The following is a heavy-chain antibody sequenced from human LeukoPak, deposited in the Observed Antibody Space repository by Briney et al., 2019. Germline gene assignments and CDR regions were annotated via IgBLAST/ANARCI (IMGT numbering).Heavy chain of an antibody. CDR3: ASEAAAAPHTVDV. CDR2: IYYSGST. D-gene: IGHD6-13*01. V-gene: IGHV4-39*07. CDR1: GGSISSSSYY. J-gene: IGHJ6*04. Sequence: SETLSLTCTVSGGSISSSSYYWGWIRQPPGKGLEWIGSIYYSGSTYYNPSLKSRVTISVDTSKNQFSLELSSVTAADTAVYYCASEAAAAPHTVDVWGKGTTVTVSS.